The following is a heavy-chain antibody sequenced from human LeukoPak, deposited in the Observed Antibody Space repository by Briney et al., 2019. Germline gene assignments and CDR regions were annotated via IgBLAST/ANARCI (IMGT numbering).Heavy chain of an antibody. CDR1: GFTFSSYG. CDR2: ISGSGGST. V-gene: IGHV3-23*01. J-gene: IGHJ5*02. CDR3: AREPRPTDSSPYNWFDP. Sequence: PGGSLRLSCAASGFTFSSYGMSWVRQAPGKGLEWVSAISGSGGSTYYADSVKGRFTISRDNSKNTLYLQMNSLRAEDTAVYYCAREPRPTDSSPYNWFDPWGQGTLVTVSS. D-gene: IGHD6-13*01.